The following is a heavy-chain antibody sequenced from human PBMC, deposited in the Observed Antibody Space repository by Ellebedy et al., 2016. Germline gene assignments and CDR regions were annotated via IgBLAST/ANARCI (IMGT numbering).Heavy chain of an antibody. Sequence: ASVKVSXXASGYTFTSYYMHWVRQAPGQGLEWMGIINPSGGSTSYAQKFQGRVTMTRDTSTSTVYMELSSLRSEDTAVYYCARGLIIAAAAKGFDPWGQGTLVTVSS. CDR3: ARGLIIAAAAKGFDP. V-gene: IGHV1-46*01. CDR1: GYTFTSYY. CDR2: INPSGGST. J-gene: IGHJ5*02. D-gene: IGHD6-13*01.